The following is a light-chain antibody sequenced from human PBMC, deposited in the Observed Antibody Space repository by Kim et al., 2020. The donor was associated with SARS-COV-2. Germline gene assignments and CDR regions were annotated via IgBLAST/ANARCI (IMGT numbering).Light chain of an antibody. V-gene: IGLV3-19*01. CDR1: SLRSYY. J-gene: IGLJ3*02. CDR2: GKN. CDR3: NSRDSSGNHWV. Sequence: ALGQTVRITCQGGSLRSYYASWYQQKPGQAPVLVIYGKNNRPSGIPDRFSGSSSGNTASLTITGAQAEDEADYYCNSRDSSGNHWVFGGGTKLTVL.